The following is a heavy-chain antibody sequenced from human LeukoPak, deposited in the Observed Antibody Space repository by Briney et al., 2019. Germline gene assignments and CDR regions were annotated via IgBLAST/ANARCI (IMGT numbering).Heavy chain of an antibody. D-gene: IGHD6-13*01. CDR2: ISGSGGST. J-gene: IGHJ6*02. Sequence: PGGSLRLSCAASGFTFSSYSMNWVRQAPGKGLEWVSAISGSGGSTYYTDSVKGRFTISRDNSKNTLYLQMNSLRAEDTAVYYCAKSHSSSSYFYYGMDVWGQGTTVTVSS. CDR1: GFTFSSYS. V-gene: IGHV3-23*01. CDR3: AKSHSSSSYFYYGMDV.